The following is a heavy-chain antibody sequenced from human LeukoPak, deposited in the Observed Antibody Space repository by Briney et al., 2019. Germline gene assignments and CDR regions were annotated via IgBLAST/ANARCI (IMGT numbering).Heavy chain of an antibody. D-gene: IGHD5-12*01. CDR1: GGSINSYY. J-gene: IGHJ4*02. CDR2: IYDSGST. CDR3: ARSSGYSGYALVY. V-gene: IGHV4-59*01. Sequence: SETLSLTCTVSGGSINSYYWSWIRQPPGKGLEWIGYIYDSGSTNYNPSLKSRVTISVDTSKNQFSLKLSSVTAADTAVYYCARSSGYSGYALVYWGQGTLVTVSS.